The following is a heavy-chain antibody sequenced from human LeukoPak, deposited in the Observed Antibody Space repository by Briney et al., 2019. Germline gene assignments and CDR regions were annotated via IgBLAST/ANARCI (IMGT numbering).Heavy chain of an antibody. Sequence: GESLKISCKGSGHSFNNDWIGWVRQMPGKGLGWMGIIHLGILDTRYSPPFQGQVTISADKSTTTAYLQWSNLKASDSAMYYCARLSTGGHYYSAYWGQGTLVTVSS. J-gene: IGHJ4*02. CDR1: GHSFNNDW. CDR3: ARLSTGGHYYSAY. CDR2: IHLGILDT. D-gene: IGHD2-8*02. V-gene: IGHV5-51*01.